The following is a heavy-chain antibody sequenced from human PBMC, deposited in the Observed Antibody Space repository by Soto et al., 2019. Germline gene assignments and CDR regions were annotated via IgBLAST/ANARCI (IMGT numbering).Heavy chain of an antibody. CDR2: ISAYNGNT. Sequence: GASVKVSCKASGYTFTSYGISWVRQAPGQGLEWMGWISAYNGNTNYAQKLQGRVTMTTDTSTSTAYMELRSLRSDDTAVYYCARDRIAARLDYYYYVIDVWGQGTTVTVSS. J-gene: IGHJ6*02. CDR3: ARDRIAARLDYYYYVIDV. V-gene: IGHV1-18*01. D-gene: IGHD6-6*01. CDR1: GYTFTSYG.